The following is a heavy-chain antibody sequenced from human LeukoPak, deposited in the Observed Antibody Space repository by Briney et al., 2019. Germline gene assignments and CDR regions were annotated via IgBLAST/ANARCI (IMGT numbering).Heavy chain of an antibody. J-gene: IGHJ4*02. D-gene: IGHD3-22*01. CDR3: ASGGYYYDSSGYLNY. CDR2: ISYDGSNK. CDR1: GFTFSSYA. V-gene: IGHV3-30-3*01. Sequence: GVLRLSCAASGFTFSSYAMHWVRQAPGKGLEWVAVISYDGSNKYYADSVKGRFTISRDNSKNTLYLQMNSLRAEDTAVYYCASGGYYYDSSGYLNYWGQGTLVTVSS.